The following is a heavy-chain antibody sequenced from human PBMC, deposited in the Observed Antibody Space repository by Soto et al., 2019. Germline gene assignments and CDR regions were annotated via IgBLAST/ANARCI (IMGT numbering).Heavy chain of an antibody. CDR3: AIVSARWWLALSYYYDMDV. CDR2: ISAYNGNT. V-gene: IGHV1-18*04. J-gene: IGHJ6*02. Sequence: AAGKVSCKDSGDAFTSYGCSRVRKAAGEGLEWMGWISAYNGNTNYAQKLQGRVTMTTDTSTSTDYMELRSLRYDDTAVYYCAIVSARWWLALSYYYDMDVLGQGTTVTVSS. D-gene: IGHD2-15*01. CDR1: GDAFTSYG.